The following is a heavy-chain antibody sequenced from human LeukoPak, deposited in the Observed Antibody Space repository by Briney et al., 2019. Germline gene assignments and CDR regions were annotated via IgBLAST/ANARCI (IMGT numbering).Heavy chain of an antibody. D-gene: IGHD6-6*01. J-gene: IGHJ4*02. CDR3: ARESIAARPDEVAGYFDY. CDR1: GYTFTSYY. Sequence: GASVKVSCKASGYTFTSYYMHWVRRAPGQGLEWMGIINPSGGSTSYAQKFQGRVTMTRDMSTSTVYMELSSLRSEDTAVYYCARESIAARPDEVAGYFDYWGQGTLVTVSS. V-gene: IGHV1-46*01. CDR2: INPSGGST.